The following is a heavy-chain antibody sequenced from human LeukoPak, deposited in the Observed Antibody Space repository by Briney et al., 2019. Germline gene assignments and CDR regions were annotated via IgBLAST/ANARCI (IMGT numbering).Heavy chain of an antibody. Sequence: PGGSLRLSCAASGFTFDDYAMHWVRQAPGKGLEWVSGISWNSGSIGYADSVKGRFTISRDNAKNSLYLQMNSLRAEDMALYYCAKEKNPSGRPVVPAANALGGRAFDIWGQGTMVTVSS. CDR1: GFTFDDYA. V-gene: IGHV3-9*03. D-gene: IGHD2-2*01. CDR3: AKEKNPSGRPVVPAANALGGRAFDI. CDR2: ISWNSGSI. J-gene: IGHJ3*02.